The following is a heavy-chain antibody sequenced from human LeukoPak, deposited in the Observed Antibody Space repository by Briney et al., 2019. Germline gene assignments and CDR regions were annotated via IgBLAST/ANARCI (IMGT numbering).Heavy chain of an antibody. CDR2: IQHEGTTE. D-gene: IGHD3-10*01. V-gene: IGHV3-30*02. Sequence: GGSLRLSCTASGFTLSSSGMHWVRLPPAKGLEWVAFIQHEGTTEYADSVKDRFTISRDNSKNTIHLEMNSLRPEDTAVYFCAKEYGSGTHRNRFDYWGQGTLVTVSS. J-gene: IGHJ4*02. CDR1: GFTLSSSG. CDR3: AKEYGSGTHRNRFDY.